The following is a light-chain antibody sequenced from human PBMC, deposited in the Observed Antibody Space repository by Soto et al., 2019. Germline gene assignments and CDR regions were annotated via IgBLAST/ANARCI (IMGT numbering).Light chain of an antibody. CDR2: KAS. CDR3: QQYSTYSRT. CDR1: QSISSW. Sequence: DIQMTQSPSTLSASVGDRVTITCRASQSISSWLAWYQQKPGKAPNLLIYKASSLESGVPSRFSGSGSGTEFTLTISSLQPDDVATYYCQQYSTYSRTFGQGTRVEIK. J-gene: IGKJ4*01. V-gene: IGKV1-5*03.